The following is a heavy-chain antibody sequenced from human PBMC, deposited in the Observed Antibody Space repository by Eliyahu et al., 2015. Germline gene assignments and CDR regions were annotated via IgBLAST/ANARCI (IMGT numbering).Heavy chain of an antibody. V-gene: IGHV1-46*01. J-gene: IGHJ4*02. Sequence: QVQLXQSGAEVKKPGASXKVSCKASGYTXTSXYIHWVRQAPGQGLXWMGIKNPSGGSTKYAQKLQRRVTMTRDTSTSTVYIELSRLRSEDTAMYYCAGQGGNSDFDYWGQGTLVTVSS. CDR3: AGQGGNSDFDY. D-gene: IGHD4-23*01. CDR2: KNPSGGST. CDR1: GYTXTSXY.